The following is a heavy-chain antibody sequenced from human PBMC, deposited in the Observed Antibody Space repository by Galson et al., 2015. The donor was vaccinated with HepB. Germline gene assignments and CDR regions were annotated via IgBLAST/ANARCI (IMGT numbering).Heavy chain of an antibody. Sequence: QSGAEVKKPGESLRISCKGSGYSFTSYWITWVRQMPGKGLEWMGRIDPTDSNINYSPSFQGRVTISVDRSISTASLQWSSLKASDTAMYYCATGEHSAYWGQGTLVTVSS. V-gene: IGHV5-10-1*01. CDR2: IDPTDSNI. D-gene: IGHD3-10*01. CDR1: GYSFTSYW. J-gene: IGHJ4*02. CDR3: ATGEHSAY.